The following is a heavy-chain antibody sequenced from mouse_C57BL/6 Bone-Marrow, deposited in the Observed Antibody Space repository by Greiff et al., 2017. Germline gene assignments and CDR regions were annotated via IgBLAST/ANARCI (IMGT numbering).Heavy chain of an antibody. D-gene: IGHD2-14*01. CDR1: GYTFTSYW. V-gene: IGHV1-50*01. J-gene: IGHJ3*01. CDR2: IDPSDSYT. Sequence: QVQLKQPGAELVKPGASVKLSCKASGYTFTSYWMQWVKQRPGQGLEWIGEIDPSDSYTNYNQKFKGKATLTVDTSSSTAYMQLGSLTSEDSAVYYCARYEYDGAWFAYWGQGTLVTVSA. CDR3: ARYEYDGAWFAY.